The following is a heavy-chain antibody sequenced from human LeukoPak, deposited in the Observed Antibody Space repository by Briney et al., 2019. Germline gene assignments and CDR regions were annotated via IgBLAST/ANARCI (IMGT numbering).Heavy chain of an antibody. CDR3: AKVEHSSSSSPLDY. D-gene: IGHD6-13*01. Sequence: GRSLRLSCAASGFTFSSYGMHWVRQAPGKGLEWVAVISYDGSKKYYADSVKGRFTISRDNSKNTLYLQMNSLRAEDTAVYYCAKVEHSSSSSPLDYWGQGTLVTVSS. CDR2: ISYDGSKK. V-gene: IGHV3-30*18. CDR1: GFTFSSYG. J-gene: IGHJ4*02.